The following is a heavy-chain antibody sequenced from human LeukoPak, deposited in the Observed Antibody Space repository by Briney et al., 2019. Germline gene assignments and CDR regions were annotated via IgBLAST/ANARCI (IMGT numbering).Heavy chain of an antibody. J-gene: IGHJ6*02. CDR1: RYTFTGYY. CDR2: INPNSGGT. V-gene: IGHV1-2*02. Sequence: ASVKVSCKASRYTFTGYYMHWVRQAPGQGLEWMGWINPNSGGTNYAQKFQGRVTMTRDTSISTAYMELSRLRSDDTAVYYCARGSYYYYGMDVWGQGTTVTVSS. CDR3: ARGSYYYYGMDV.